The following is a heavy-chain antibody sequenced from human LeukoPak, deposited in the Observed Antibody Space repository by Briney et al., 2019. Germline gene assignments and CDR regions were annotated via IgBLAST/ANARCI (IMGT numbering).Heavy chain of an antibody. CDR3: ARDSTSSSWYRRGAFDI. CDR1: GGSISSYY. D-gene: IGHD6-13*01. J-gene: IGHJ3*02. Sequence: SETLSLTCTVSGGSISSYYWSWIRQPPGEGLEWIGYIYYSGSTNYNPSLKSRGTISLDTSKNQFSLKLSSVDAADTALYYCARDSTSSSWYRRGAFDIWGQGTMVTVSS. CDR2: IYYSGST. V-gene: IGHV4-59*01.